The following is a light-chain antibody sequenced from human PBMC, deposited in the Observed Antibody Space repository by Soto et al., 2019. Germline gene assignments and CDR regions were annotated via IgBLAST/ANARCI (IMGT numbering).Light chain of an antibody. CDR1: QSLTNNF. J-gene: IGKJ4*01. Sequence: EIVLTQSPATLSLSPGERVTLSCGASQSLTNNFLAWYQQRPGLAPRLLIFDASTRASGVPDRFSGSGSETDFTLTISRLEPEDFAVYYCQQFGNSPTFGGGTKVEFK. CDR3: QQFGNSPT. CDR2: DAS. V-gene: IGKV3D-20*01.